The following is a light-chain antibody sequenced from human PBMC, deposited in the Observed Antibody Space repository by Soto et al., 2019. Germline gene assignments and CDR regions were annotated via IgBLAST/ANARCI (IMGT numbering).Light chain of an antibody. V-gene: IGKV3-15*01. CDR1: QSVSSH. J-gene: IGKJ2*01. CDR3: QQYNSRRRT. CDR2: AAS. Sequence: EIVMTQSPDTLSVSPGERATLSCRASQSVSSHLAWYQQKPGQAPRLPMYAASAWVTGITARFSGSGSGADFTLTISSLQSEDFAVNYCQQYNSRRRTFGQGTKLEIK.